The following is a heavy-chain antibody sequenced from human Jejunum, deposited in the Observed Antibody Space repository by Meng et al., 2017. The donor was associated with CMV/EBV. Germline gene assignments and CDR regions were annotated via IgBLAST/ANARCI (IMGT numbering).Heavy chain of an antibody. CDR3: ARLSSDHYYAIVV. CDR2: VFPGGTT. Sequence: SGFTVDVKYMTWVRPAPGAGLEWVSVVFPGGTTYYADSVKGRFTISRDTSQNTVYLHMNSLRADDTAVYYCARLSSDHYYAIVVWGQGTTVTVSS. CDR1: GFTVDVKY. J-gene: IGHJ6*02. V-gene: IGHV3-53*01. D-gene: IGHD3-10*02.